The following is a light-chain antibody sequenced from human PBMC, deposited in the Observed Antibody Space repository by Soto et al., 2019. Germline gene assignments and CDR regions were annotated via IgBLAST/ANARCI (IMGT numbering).Light chain of an antibody. V-gene: IGKV3-11*01. J-gene: IGKJ5*01. Sequence: EIVLTQSPATLSLSPGERATLFGRASQSVSSYLAWYQQKPGQAPRLLIYDASNRATGIPARFSGSGSGTDFTLTISRLETEDFAVFYCQQYGTSEIIFGQGTRLEIK. CDR2: DAS. CDR1: QSVSSY. CDR3: QQYGTSEII.